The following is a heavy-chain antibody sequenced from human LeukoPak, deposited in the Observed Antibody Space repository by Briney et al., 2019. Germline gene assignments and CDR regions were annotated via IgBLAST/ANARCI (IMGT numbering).Heavy chain of an antibody. V-gene: IGHV4-59*01. CDR1: GGSISSYY. D-gene: IGHD3-10*01. CDR3: ARDHVYYYGSGSSRGAFDI. J-gene: IGHJ3*02. CDR2: IYYSGST. Sequence: SETLSLTCTVSGGSISSYYWSWIRQPPGKGLEWIGYIYYSGSTNYNPSLKSRVTISVDTSKNQFSLKLSSVTAADTAVYYCARDHVYYYGSGSSRGAFDIWGQGTMVTVSS.